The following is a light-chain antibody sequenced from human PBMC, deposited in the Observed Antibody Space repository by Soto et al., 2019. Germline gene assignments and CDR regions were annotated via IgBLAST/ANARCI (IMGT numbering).Light chain of an antibody. J-gene: IGKJ1*01. V-gene: IGKV3D-15*01. CDR2: DAS. CDR3: QQYNNWPPWT. Sequence: IVLTQSPGTLSFSPGERATLSCRAGQSVTSNYLAWYQQRPGQAPRLLIYDASNRATGIPARFSGSGSGTEFTLTISSLQSEDFAVYYCQQYNNWPPWTFGQGTKVDIK. CDR1: QSVTSN.